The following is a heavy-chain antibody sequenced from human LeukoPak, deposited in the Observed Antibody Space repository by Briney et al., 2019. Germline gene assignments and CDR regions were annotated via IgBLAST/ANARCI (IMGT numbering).Heavy chain of an antibody. V-gene: IGHV1-46*01. J-gene: IGHJ3*02. CDR2: INPSNGDT. CDR3: AREGSAVAGKGWRTFDI. D-gene: IGHD6-19*01. CDR1: GYTFTNYL. Sequence: ASVKVSCKASGYTFTNYLLHWVRQAPGQGLEWMGIINPSNGDTNYAQKFKGRVTMTGDTSTSTVFMDLYSLTSEDTAVYHCAREGSAVAGKGWRTFDIWGQGTVVTISS.